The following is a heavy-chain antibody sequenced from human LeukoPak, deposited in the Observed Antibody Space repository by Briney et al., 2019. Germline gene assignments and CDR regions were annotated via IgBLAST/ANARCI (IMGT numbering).Heavy chain of an antibody. V-gene: IGHV4-59*08. Sequence: SEALSLTCTVSGGSISSYYWSWIRQPPGKGLEWIGYIYYTGTTNYNPSLKNRVTISADTSKNQFSLKLNSVTAADTAVYYCASILDGMDVWGQGTTVSVSS. CDR1: GGSISSYY. CDR3: ASILDGMDV. CDR2: IYYTGTT. J-gene: IGHJ6*02.